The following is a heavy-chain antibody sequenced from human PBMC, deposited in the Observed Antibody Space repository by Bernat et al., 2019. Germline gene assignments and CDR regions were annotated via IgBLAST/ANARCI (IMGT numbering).Heavy chain of an antibody. D-gene: IGHD7-27*01. J-gene: IGHJ3*02. CDR2: ISYTGSP. Sequence: QLQVQESGPGLVKPSETLSLTCTVSGGSMSSTSYYWGWIRQPPGKGLDWIGSISYTGSPYYNPSLESRVIISVDTSKKQFSLDLTSVTAADTAVYYCARLPFTGDRGRGTFDIWGQGTMSPSPQ. CDR1: GGSMSSTSYY. CDR3: ARLPFTGDRGRGTFDI. V-gene: IGHV4-39*01.